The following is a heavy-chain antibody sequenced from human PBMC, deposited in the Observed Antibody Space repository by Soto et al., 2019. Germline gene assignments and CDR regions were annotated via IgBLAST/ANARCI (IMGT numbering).Heavy chain of an antibody. V-gene: IGHV4-59*04. CDR3: RIWDYYYYGMDV. CDR2: IYYSGST. Sequence: SETLSLTCTVSGVSISSYYWSWIRQPPGKGLEWIGYIYYSGSTYYNPSLKSRVTISVDTSKNQFSLKLSSVTAADTAVYYCRIWDYYYYGMDVWGQGTTVTVSS. D-gene: IGHD7-27*01. J-gene: IGHJ6*02. CDR1: GVSISSYY.